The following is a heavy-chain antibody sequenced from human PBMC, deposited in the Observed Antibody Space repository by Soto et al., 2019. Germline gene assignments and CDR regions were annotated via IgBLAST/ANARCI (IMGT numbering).Heavy chain of an antibody. CDR2: ISYDGSNK. D-gene: IGHD4-17*01. Sequence: QVQLVESGGGVVQPGRSLRLSCAASGFTFRSYAMPWVRQAPGTGLEWVAVISYDGSNKYYADSVKGRFTISRDNSKNTLYLQMNSLRAEDTAVYYCAREDYGDYAFESWGQGTMVTVSS. CDR3: AREDYGDYAFES. V-gene: IGHV3-30-3*01. CDR1: GFTFRSYA. J-gene: IGHJ3*02.